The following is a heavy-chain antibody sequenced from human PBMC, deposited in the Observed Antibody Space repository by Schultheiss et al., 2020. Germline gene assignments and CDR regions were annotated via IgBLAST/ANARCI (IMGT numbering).Heavy chain of an antibody. CDR2: INPNSGGT. CDR1: GYTFTGYY. D-gene: IGHD3-9*01. J-gene: IGHJ4*02. CDR3: ARGGYDILTGYYYFDY. V-gene: IGHV1-2*05. Sequence: ASVKVSCKASGYTFTGYYMHWVRQAPGQGLEWMGRINPNSGGTNYAQKFQGRVTMTRDTSISTAYMELSRLRSDDTVVYYCARGGYDILTGYYYFDYWGQGTLVTVSS.